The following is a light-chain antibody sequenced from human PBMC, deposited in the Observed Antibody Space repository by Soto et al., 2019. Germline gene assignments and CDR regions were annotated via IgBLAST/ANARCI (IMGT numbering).Light chain of an antibody. CDR1: HDIGTY. CDR3: QQFDSVTLT. Sequence: DVQMTQSPSSLSASVGDRVTITCQASHDIGTYLNWYQHKPGKAPKLLIFDTSHLATGVPARFSGGGSDTYFTFTITNLQTEDFAVYYCQQFDSVTLTFGGGTHVEI. J-gene: IGKJ4*02. V-gene: IGKV1-33*01. CDR2: DTS.